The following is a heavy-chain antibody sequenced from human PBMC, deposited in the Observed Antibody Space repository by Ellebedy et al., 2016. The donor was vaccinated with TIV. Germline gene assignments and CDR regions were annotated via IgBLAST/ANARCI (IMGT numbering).Heavy chain of an antibody. D-gene: IGHD3-10*01. CDR1: GGTFSSYA. V-gene: IGHV1-69*13. CDR2: IIPIFGTA. CDR3: ARGEVLLWFGSHPIDY. J-gene: IGHJ4*02. Sequence: SVKVSXXASGGTFSSYAISWVRQAPGQGLEWMGGIIPIFGTANYAQKFQGRVTITADESTSTAYMELSSLRSEDTAVYYCARGEVLLWFGSHPIDYWGQGTLVTVSS.